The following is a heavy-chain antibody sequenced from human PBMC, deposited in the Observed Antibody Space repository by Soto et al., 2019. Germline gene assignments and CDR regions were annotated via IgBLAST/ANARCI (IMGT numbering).Heavy chain of an antibody. J-gene: IGHJ6*02. D-gene: IGHD3-3*01. V-gene: IGHV3-23*01. CDR1: GFTFSTYA. Sequence: GGSLRLSCAASGFTFSTYAMTWVRQAPGKGLEWVAIISSSGDGTYHVDSVKGRFTISRDNSRNTLNLQMNSLRAEDTAVYYCAKNGDFWSWGMDVWGQGTTVTVSS. CDR3: AKNGDFWSWGMDV. CDR2: ISSSGDGT.